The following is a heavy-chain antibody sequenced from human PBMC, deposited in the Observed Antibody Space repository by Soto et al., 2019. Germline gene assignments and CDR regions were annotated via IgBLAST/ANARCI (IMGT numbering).Heavy chain of an antibody. D-gene: IGHD1-26*01. V-gene: IGHV4-30-2*01. Sequence: PSETLSLTCAVSGGSICSGGYSWSWIRQPPGKGLEWIGYIYHSGSTYYNPSLKSRVTISVDRSKNQFSLKLSSVTAADTAVYYCARDNVVGAKDYYYYYGMDVWGQGTTVTSP. CDR1: GGSICSGGYS. CDR2: IYHSGST. J-gene: IGHJ6*02. CDR3: ARDNVVGAKDYYYYYGMDV.